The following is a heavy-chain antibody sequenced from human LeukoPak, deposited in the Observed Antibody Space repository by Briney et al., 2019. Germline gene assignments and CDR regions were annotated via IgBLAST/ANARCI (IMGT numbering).Heavy chain of an antibody. CDR2: ISSDGSST. D-gene: IGHD2-2*01. CDR1: GFTFSSYW. V-gene: IGHV3-74*01. CDR3: AIALPPSISTPWK. Sequence: PGGSLRLSCAASGFTFSSYWIHWVRRAPGKGLVWVSHISSDGSSTSYADSVKGRFTISRDNAKNTLYLQMNSLRAEDTAVYYCAIALPPSISTPWKWGQGTLVTVSS. J-gene: IGHJ4*02.